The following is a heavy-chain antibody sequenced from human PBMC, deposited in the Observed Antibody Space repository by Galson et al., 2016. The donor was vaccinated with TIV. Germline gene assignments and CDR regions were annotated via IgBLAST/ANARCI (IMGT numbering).Heavy chain of an antibody. V-gene: IGHV3-7*01. D-gene: IGHD1-7*01. J-gene: IGHJ3*02. Sequence: SLRLSCAASGFTFSSYWLSWVRQAPGKGLEWVANIKKDRSEKHYVDSVKGRFTISRDNAKNSLYLQMNSLRAADTAVYYCARNNWNYEGAFDIWGQGTMVTVSS. CDR1: GFTFSSYW. CDR2: IKKDRSEK. CDR3: ARNNWNYEGAFDI.